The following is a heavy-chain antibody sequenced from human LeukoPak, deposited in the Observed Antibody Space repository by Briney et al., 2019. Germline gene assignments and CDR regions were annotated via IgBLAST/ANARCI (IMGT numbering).Heavy chain of an antibody. CDR1: GFTFSSYG. V-gene: IGHV3-33*06. Sequence: GRSLRLSCAASGFTFSSYGTHWVRQAPGKGLEWVAVIWYDGSNKYYADSVKGRFTISRDNSKNTLYLQMNSLRAEDTAVYYCAKVGRPVDGDFWSGYYYYMDVWGKGTTVTVSS. CDR2: IWYDGSNK. D-gene: IGHD3-3*01. J-gene: IGHJ6*03. CDR3: AKVGRPVDGDFWSGYYYYMDV.